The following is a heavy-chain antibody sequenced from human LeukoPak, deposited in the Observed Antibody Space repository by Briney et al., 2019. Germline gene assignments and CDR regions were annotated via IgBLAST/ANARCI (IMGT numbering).Heavy chain of an antibody. CDR3: ARTLYIAAAPGGFDY. D-gene: IGHD6-13*01. Sequence: SETLSLTCSVSNYSISTDYYWGWIRQPPGEGLEWIGTMYHSGSTYYNPSLKSRVTISVDTSKNQFSLRLSSVAAADSAVYYCARTLYIAAAPGGFDYWGQGTLVAVSS. J-gene: IGHJ4*02. CDR2: MYHSGST. V-gene: IGHV4-38-2*02. CDR1: NYSISTDYY.